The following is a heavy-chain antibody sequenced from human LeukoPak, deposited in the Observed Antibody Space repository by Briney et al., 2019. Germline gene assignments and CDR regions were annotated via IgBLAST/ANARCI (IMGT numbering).Heavy chain of an antibody. CDR2: FDPEDGET. Sequence: ASVKVSCKVSGYTLTELSMHWVRQAPGKGLEWMGGFDPEDGETIYAQKFQGRVTMTEDTSTDTAYMELSSLRSEDTAVYYCATLYGSGSYISNWFDPWGQGTLVTVSS. V-gene: IGHV1-24*01. J-gene: IGHJ5*02. CDR3: ATLYGSGSYISNWFDP. D-gene: IGHD3-10*01. CDR1: GYTLTELS.